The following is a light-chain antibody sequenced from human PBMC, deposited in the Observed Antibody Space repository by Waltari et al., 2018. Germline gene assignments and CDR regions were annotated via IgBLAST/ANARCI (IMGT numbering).Light chain of an antibody. Sequence: QSVLTQPPSASGTPGPRVTISCSGSSSNIGNNVVNWYQQVPGTTPKLLIYRKDQRPSGVPDRFSGSKSGTSASLAISGLRSEDEADYYCAAWDDSLHGRWEFGGGTKVTVL. V-gene: IGLV1-44*01. CDR3: AAWDDSLHGRWE. CDR2: RKD. J-gene: IGLJ3*02. CDR1: SSNIGNNV.